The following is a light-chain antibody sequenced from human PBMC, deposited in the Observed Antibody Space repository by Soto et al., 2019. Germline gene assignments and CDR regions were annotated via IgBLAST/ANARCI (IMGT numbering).Light chain of an antibody. CDR3: QQYGSSPGT. V-gene: IGKV3-20*01. J-gene: IGKJ1*01. CDR2: DTS. CDR1: QSVSNNY. Sequence: EIVLTQSPDTLSLSPGERATLSCRASQSVSNNYLAWYQHKPGQAPGLLIYDTSSRATGIPDRFSGSGSGTDFTLTISRLEPEDFAVYYCQQYGSSPGTFGQGTKVEIK.